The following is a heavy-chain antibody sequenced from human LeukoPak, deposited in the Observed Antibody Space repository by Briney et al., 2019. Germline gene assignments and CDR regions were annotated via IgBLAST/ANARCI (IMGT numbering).Heavy chain of an antibody. CDR2: ISSNGGST. D-gene: IGHD6-6*01. CDR1: GFTFSSYA. Sequence: GGSLRLSCAASGFTFSSYAMHWVRQAPGKGLEYVSAISSNGGSTYYANSVKGRFTISRDNSKNTLYLQMGSLRAEDMAVYYCARGARIAARPSLAAGLRQPPYYFDYWGQGTLVTVSS. J-gene: IGHJ4*02. CDR3: ARGARIAARPSLAAGLRQPPYYFDY. V-gene: IGHV3-64*01.